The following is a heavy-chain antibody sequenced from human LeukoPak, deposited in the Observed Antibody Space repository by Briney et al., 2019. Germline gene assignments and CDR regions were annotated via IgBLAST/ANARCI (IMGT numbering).Heavy chain of an antibody. CDR1: GFNFDDYA. Sequence: PGGSLRLSCAASGFNFDDYAMQWVRQAPGKGLELVSGISWNGGSIAYADSVKGRFTISRDNAKNSLYLQMNTLRAEDTALYYCAKAAGAHRSSWGYFDYWGQGTLVTVSS. J-gene: IGHJ4*02. V-gene: IGHV3-9*01. CDR3: AKAAGAHRSSWGYFDY. CDR2: ISWNGGSI. D-gene: IGHD6-13*01.